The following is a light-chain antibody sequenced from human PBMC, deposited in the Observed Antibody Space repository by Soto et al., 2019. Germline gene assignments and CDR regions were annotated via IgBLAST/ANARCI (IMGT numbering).Light chain of an antibody. V-gene: IGKV3-11*01. CDR2: DAF. Sequence: EIVMTQSPATLSVSPGERATLSCRASQSVSSNLAWYQQKPCQAPRLLIYDAFNRATGVPARFTGSGSGTDFTLTISSLEPEDSAVYYCQQRSNWPPWTFGQGTKVDIK. CDR3: QQRSNWPPWT. CDR1: QSVSSN. J-gene: IGKJ1*01.